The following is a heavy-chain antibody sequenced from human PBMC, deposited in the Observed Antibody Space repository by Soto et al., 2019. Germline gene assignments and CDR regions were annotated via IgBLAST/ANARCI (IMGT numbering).Heavy chain of an antibody. D-gene: IGHD4-4*01. Sequence: SETLSLTCAVYGGSFSGYYWSWIRQPPGKGLEWIGEINHSGSTNYNPSLKSRVTISVDTSKNQFSLKLSSVTAADTAVYYCARHVAARDYSNYYYYYYMDVWGKGTTVTVSS. CDR2: INHSGST. CDR1: GGSFSGYY. V-gene: IGHV4-34*01. J-gene: IGHJ6*03. CDR3: ARHVAARDYSNYYYYYYMDV.